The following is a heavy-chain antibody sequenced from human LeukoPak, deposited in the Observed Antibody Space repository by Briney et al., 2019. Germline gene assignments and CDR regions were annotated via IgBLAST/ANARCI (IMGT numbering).Heavy chain of an antibody. J-gene: IGHJ4*02. Sequence: GGSLSLSCAASGHVFSSYDMHWVRHSPGKGLVWVSYSTSSGSSIYNADSVKGRFTNSKDNAKNSLYLQMNSPTAEATAVYYCVRSSVVATSRLFDYWGQGTLVTVSS. CDR3: VRSSVVATSRLFDY. V-gene: IGHV3-48*03. CDR1: GHVFSSYD. CDR2: STSSGSSI. D-gene: IGHD5-12*01.